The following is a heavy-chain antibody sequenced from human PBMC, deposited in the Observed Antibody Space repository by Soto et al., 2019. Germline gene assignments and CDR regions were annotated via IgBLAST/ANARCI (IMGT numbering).Heavy chain of an antibody. CDR1: GFTFSTYA. D-gene: IGHD6-19*01. J-gene: IGHJ4*02. CDR3: VKDRSSGGCYGYFDH. V-gene: IGHV3-23*01. Sequence: GGSLRLSCAASGFTFSTYAMSWVRQAPGKGLEWVSAISDSGDDAYYADSVKGRFTISRDNSKTTMYLQTHSLRAEDTAVYYCVKDRSSGGCYGYFDHWGKGT. CDR2: ISDSGDDA.